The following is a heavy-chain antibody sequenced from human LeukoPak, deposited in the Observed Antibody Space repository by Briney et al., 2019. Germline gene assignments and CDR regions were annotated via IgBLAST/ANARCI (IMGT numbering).Heavy chain of an antibody. D-gene: IGHD3-22*01. CDR1: GYTFTSYY. J-gene: IGHJ4*02. CDR3: ARASTYYYDSSGYSAY. V-gene: IGHV1-18*04. Sequence: ASVKVSCKASGYTFTSYYMHWVRQAPGQGLEWMGWISAYNGNTNYAQKLQGRVTMTTDTSTSTAYMELRSLRSDDTAVYYCARASTYYYDSSGYSAYWGQGTLVTVSS. CDR2: ISAYNGNT.